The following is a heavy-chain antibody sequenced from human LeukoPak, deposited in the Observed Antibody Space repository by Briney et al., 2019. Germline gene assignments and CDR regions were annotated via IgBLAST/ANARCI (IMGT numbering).Heavy chain of an antibody. J-gene: IGHJ4*02. CDR3: AKGVPDVLRYLDWPLY. D-gene: IGHD3-9*01. CDR1: GFTFSSDA. Sequence: HPGGSLRLSCVASGFTFSSDAMTWVRQAPGKGLEWVSGISGSGDNTYYADSVKGRFTISRDNSKNTVYLEMNNVRAEGTPFYYCAKGVPDVLRYLDWPLYWGQGTLVTVSS. CDR2: ISGSGDNT. V-gene: IGHV3-23*01.